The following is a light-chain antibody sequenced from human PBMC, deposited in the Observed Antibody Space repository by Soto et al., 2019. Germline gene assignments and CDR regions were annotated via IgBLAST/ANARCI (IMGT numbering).Light chain of an antibody. CDR1: QSVSSY. Sequence: EIVLTQSPATLSLSPGERATLSCRASQSVSSYLAWYQQKPGQAPRLLIYDASNRATGIPARFSGSGSGTDFTLTISSLQSEDFATYYCQQYDTFPVTFGQGTRLEIK. J-gene: IGKJ5*01. V-gene: IGKV3-11*01. CDR3: QQYDTFPVT. CDR2: DAS.